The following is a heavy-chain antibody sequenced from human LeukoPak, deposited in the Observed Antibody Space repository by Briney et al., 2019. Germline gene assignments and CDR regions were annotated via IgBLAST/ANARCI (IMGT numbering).Heavy chain of an antibody. Sequence: GGSLRLSCAAPGFTLNSSAMHWVRQAPGKGLEWVAVIWYDGSNEYYADSVKGRFTISRDNSKNTLYLQMNSLRAEDTAVYYCARDRATVRTYTFDYWGQGTLVTVSS. CDR3: ARDRATVRTYTFDY. D-gene: IGHD1-26*01. J-gene: IGHJ4*02. V-gene: IGHV3-33*01. CDR2: IWYDGSNE. CDR1: GFTLNSSA.